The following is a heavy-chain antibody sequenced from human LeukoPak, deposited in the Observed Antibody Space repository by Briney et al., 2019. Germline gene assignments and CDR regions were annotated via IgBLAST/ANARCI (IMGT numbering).Heavy chain of an antibody. J-gene: IGHJ4*02. Sequence: SETLSLTCTVSGGSISNYYWSWIRQPPGKGLEWIGFIYYSGSPNYNPSLKSRVTISVDTSKNQFSLKLTSVTAADTAVYYCATNHQGRGYNYGYNYWGQGTLVTVSS. CDR3: ATNHQGRGYNYGYNY. CDR2: IYYSGSP. D-gene: IGHD5-18*01. V-gene: IGHV4-59*01. CDR1: GGSISNYY.